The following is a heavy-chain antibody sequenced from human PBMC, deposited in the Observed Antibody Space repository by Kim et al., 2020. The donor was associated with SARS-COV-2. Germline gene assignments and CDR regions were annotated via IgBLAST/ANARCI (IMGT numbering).Heavy chain of an antibody. Sequence: GIADYHPSLKSRVTLSVDTSKNQVALKLSSVTAADTAVYYCARRAAGVDWWGQGTPVTVSS. CDR2: GIA. CDR3: ARRAAGVDW. V-gene: IGHV4-34*01. J-gene: IGHJ4*02.